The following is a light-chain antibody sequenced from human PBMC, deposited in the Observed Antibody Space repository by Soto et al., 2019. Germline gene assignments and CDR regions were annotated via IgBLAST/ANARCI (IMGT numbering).Light chain of an antibody. CDR3: QQRNKWPPVT. V-gene: IGKV3-15*01. Sequence: EIVMTQSPATLSLSPGQRATLSCRASQSVSSKLAWYQQRPGQAPRLLIYSASTRATGIPARFSGSGSGTEFTLTISSLQSEDFAVYYCQQRNKWPPVTFGGGTRVEIK. CDR1: QSVSSK. J-gene: IGKJ4*01. CDR2: SAS.